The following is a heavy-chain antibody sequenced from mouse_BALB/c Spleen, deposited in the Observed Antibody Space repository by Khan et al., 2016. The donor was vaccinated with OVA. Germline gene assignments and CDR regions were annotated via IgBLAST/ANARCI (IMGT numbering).Heavy chain of an antibody. Sequence: VQLVESGPGLVAPSQSLSITCTVSGFSLNSYGVSWVRQPPGKGLEWLGVIWGDGSTNYHSALISRLSIRTDNSKSHVFLKVNSLQTDDTATYXWARRELAGSPAWVAYWGQGTLVTVAA. J-gene: IGHJ3*01. CDR1: GFSLNSYG. CDR3: ARRELAGSPAWVAY. V-gene: IGHV2-3*01. CDR2: IWGDGST.